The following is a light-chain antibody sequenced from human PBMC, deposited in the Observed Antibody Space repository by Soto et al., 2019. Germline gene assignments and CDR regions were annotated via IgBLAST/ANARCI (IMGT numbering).Light chain of an antibody. Sequence: EIVMPQSPATLSVSPGERATLSCRASPSVSSNLAWYQQKPGQAPRLLIYDESDRATGIPVRFSGSGSGTDFTLTISILEPEDFAVYYCQQRSNWPPLTFGQGTRLEIK. CDR2: DES. CDR3: QQRSNWPPLT. J-gene: IGKJ5*01. V-gene: IGKV3-11*01. CDR1: PSVSSN.